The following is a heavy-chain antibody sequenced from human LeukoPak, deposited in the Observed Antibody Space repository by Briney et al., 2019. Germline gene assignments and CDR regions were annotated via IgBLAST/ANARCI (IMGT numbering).Heavy chain of an antibody. CDR1: DFTFSANT. Sequence: GGSLRLSCAASDFTFSANTMNWIRLAPGRGLEWVSSISSSRTYIYYADSVKGRFTISRDNAKNSLYLQMNSLRAEDTALYFCARDSDYGDYFEHWGQGTLVTVSS. D-gene: IGHD4-17*01. CDR2: ISSSRTYI. J-gene: IGHJ4*02. CDR3: ARDSDYGDYFEH. V-gene: IGHV3-21*06.